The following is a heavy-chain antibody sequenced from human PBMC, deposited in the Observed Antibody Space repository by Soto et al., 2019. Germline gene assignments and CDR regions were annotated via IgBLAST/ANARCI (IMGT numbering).Heavy chain of an antibody. Sequence: SVKVSCKASVGTFSSYAISWVRQAPGQGLEWMGRIIPIFGTANYAQKFQGRVTITADESTSTAYMELSSLRSEDTAVYYCARETTNYDFWSGHAYYFDYCGQGTLVTVSS. CDR3: ARETTNYDFWSGHAYYFDY. J-gene: IGHJ4*02. CDR2: IIPIFGTA. D-gene: IGHD3-3*01. CDR1: VGTFSSYA. V-gene: IGHV1-69*13.